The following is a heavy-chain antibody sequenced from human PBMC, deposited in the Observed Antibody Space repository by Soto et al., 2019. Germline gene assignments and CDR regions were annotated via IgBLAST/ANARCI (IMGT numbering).Heavy chain of an antibody. Sequence: GESLKISCKGSGYTFTNYWIGWVRQMPGKGLEWIGIIYPGDSDTKYNPSFQGQVTISADKSITTTYLQWSSLKASATATYYCAASIFYYCMDVWGKETTVTVSS. V-gene: IGHV5-51*01. J-gene: IGHJ6*01. CDR2: IYPGDSDT. CDR3: AASIFYYCMDV. CDR1: GYTFTNYW.